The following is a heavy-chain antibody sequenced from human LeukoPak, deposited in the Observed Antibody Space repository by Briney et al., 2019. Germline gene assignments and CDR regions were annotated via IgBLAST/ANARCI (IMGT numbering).Heavy chain of an antibody. CDR2: ISYDGSNK. CDR1: GYTFSSYA. CDR3: AREGHIVVVTANYYYYGMDV. J-gene: IGHJ6*02. V-gene: IGHV3-30*04. D-gene: IGHD2-21*02. Sequence: HPGGSLRLSCAASGYTFSSYAMHWVRQAPGKGLEWVAVISYDGSNKYYADSVKGRFTISRDNSKNTLYLQMNSLRAEDTAVYYCAREGHIVVVTANYYYYGMDVWGQGTTVTVSS.